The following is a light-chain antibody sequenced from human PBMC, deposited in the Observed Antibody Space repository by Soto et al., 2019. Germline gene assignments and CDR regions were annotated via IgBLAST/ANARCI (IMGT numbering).Light chain of an antibody. Sequence: DIQMTQSPSSLSASVGDRVTITCRASQSVRTYLNWYQQKPGKAPNLLIYTVSNLQSGVSSRFTGSGSGTDFTLTISSLQPEDFRTYICQQSYSTPWTLAQGTKVEIK. CDR2: TVS. V-gene: IGKV1-39*01. CDR1: QSVRTY. J-gene: IGKJ1*01. CDR3: QQSYSTPWT.